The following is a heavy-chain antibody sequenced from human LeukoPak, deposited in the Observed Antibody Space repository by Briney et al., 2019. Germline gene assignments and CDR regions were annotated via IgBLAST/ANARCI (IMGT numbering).Heavy chain of an antibody. J-gene: IGHJ4*02. CDR2: ISPTGADR. CDR3: ATESNGRHYDY. V-gene: IGHV3-21*01. Sequence: GGSLRLSCTASGFTFSSSGFNWVRQAPGQGLEWVASISPTGADRYHAESIKGRFTITRDKSNNSAYLQMNSLRAEDTAVYYCATESNGRHYDYWGQGTLLTVSS. CDR1: GFTFSSSG.